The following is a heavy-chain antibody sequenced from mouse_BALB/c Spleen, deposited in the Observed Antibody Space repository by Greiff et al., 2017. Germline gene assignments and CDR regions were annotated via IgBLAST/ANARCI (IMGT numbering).Heavy chain of an antibody. CDR1: GYSITSGYY. Sequence: VQLKESGPGLVKPSQSLSLTCSVTGYSITSGYYWNWIRQFPGNKLEWMGYISYDGSNNYNPSLKNRISITRDTSKNQFFLKLNSVTTEDTATYYCARDLVITTGLYYFDYWGQGTTLTVSS. D-gene: IGHD2-4*01. J-gene: IGHJ2*01. CDR2: ISYDGSN. V-gene: IGHV3-6*02. CDR3: ARDLVITTGLYYFDY.